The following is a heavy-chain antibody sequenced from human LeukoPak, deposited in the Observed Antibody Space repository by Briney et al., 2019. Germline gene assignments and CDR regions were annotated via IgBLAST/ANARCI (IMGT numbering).Heavy chain of an antibody. Sequence: GGSLRLSCAASGFTFSSYWMHWVRQAPGKGLVWVPRINSDGSSTSYADSVKGRFTISRDNAKNTLYLQMNSLRAEDTAVYYCARLGQSLKFDYWGQGTLVTVSS. J-gene: IGHJ4*02. V-gene: IGHV3-74*01. CDR1: GFTFSSYW. CDR3: ARLGQSLKFDY. CDR2: INSDGSST.